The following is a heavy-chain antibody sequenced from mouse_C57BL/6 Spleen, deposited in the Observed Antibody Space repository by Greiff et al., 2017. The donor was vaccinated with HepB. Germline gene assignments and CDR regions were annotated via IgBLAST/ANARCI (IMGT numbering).Heavy chain of an antibody. CDR3: ARNWDGYFDY. CDR2: ISSGSSTI. CDR1: GFTFSDYG. D-gene: IGHD4-1*01. Sequence: DVMLVESGGGLVKPGGSLKLSCAASGFTFSDYGMHWVRQAPEKGLEWVAYISSGSSTIYYADTVKGRFTISRDNAKNTLFLQMTSLRSEDTAMYYCARNWDGYFDYWGQGTTLTVSS. V-gene: IGHV5-17*01. J-gene: IGHJ2*01.